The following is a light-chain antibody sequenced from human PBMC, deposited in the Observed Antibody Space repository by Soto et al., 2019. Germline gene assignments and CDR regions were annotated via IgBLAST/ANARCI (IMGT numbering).Light chain of an antibody. CDR1: SSDVGGYNY. Sequence: QSAPTQPPSASGSPGQSATISCTGTSSDVGGYNYVSWYQQYPGKAPKLMIYEVSKRPSGVPDRFSGSKSGNTASLTVSGLQAEDEADYYCSSYAGSSTEVFGGGTKLTVL. V-gene: IGLV2-8*01. CDR3: SSYAGSSTEV. J-gene: IGLJ2*01. CDR2: EVS.